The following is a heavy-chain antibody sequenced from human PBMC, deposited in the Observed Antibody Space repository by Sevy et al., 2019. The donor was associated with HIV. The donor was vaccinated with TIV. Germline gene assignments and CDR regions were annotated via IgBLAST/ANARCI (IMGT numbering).Heavy chain of an antibody. V-gene: IGHV3-21*01. CDR3: ATPTDGYCSGGSCYSYPYYYYYGIDV. CDR1: GFTFSSYS. Sequence: GGSLRLSCAASGFTFSSYSMNWVRQAPGKGLEWVSSISSSSSYIYYADSVKGRFTISRDNANNSLYLQMNSFRAEDTSVYYCATPTDGYCSGGSCYSYPYYYYYGIDVLGQGTTVTVSS. CDR2: ISSSSSYI. J-gene: IGHJ6*02. D-gene: IGHD2-15*01.